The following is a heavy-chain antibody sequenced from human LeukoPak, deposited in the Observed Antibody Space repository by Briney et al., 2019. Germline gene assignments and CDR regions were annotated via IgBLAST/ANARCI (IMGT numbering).Heavy chain of an antibody. V-gene: IGHV4-39*01. CDR1: GGSISSNSYY. D-gene: IGHD3-10*01. Sequence: SETLSLTCAVSGGSISSNSYYWGWIRQPPGKGLEWIGSTYYSGSTYYNPSLKSRVTISVDTSKNQFSLKLSSVTAADTAVYYCARTRYYYNSRSYGAPYYFDYWGQGTLVTVSS. J-gene: IGHJ4*02. CDR2: TYYSGST. CDR3: ARTRYYYNSRSYGAPYYFDY.